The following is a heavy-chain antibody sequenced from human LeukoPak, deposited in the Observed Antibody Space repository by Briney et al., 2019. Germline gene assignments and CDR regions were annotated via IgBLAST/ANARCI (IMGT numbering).Heavy chain of an antibody. CDR3: AKDRTSYYDFWSGYYPGGFDY. Sequence: GASLRLSCAASGFTFSSYAMSWVRQAPGKGLEWVSAISGSGGSTYYADSVKGRVSFSRSNSKNTLNLQMNSRRAENTAVYYCAKDRTSYYDFWSGYYPGGFDYWGQGTLVTVSS. V-gene: IGHV3-23*01. CDR1: GFTFSSYA. CDR2: ISGSGGST. D-gene: IGHD3-3*01. J-gene: IGHJ4*02.